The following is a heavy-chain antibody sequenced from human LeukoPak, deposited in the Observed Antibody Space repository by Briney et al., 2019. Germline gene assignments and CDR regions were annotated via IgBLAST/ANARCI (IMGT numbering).Heavy chain of an antibody. J-gene: IGHJ4*02. CDR1: GFTFSSYT. Sequence: GGSLRLSCVASGFTFSSYTMQCVRQAAGKGLEWVAFISHAGSNQYSADSVKGRFSISRDNSKNTLYLQMNSLRAGDTAVYYCARDMAYGDYGDWGQGTLVTVSS. D-gene: IGHD4-17*01. V-gene: IGHV3-30*04. CDR3: ARDMAYGDYGD. CDR2: ISHAGSNQ.